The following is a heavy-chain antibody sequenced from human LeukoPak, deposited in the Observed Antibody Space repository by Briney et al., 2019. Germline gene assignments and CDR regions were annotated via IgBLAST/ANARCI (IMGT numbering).Heavy chain of an antibody. CDR3: ARAILSQQRNHAPDY. CDR1: GYTFTSYA. V-gene: IGHV1-3*01. J-gene: IGHJ4*02. Sequence: ASVKVSYKASGYTFTSYAMHWVRQAPGQRLEWMGWINAGNGNTKYSQKFQGRVTITRDTSASTAYMELSSLRSEDTAVYYCARAILSQQRNHAPDYWGQGTLVTVSS. D-gene: IGHD6-13*01. CDR2: INAGNGNT.